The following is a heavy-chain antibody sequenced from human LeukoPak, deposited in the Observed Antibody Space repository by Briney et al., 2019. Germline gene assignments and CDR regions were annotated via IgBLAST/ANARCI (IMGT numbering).Heavy chain of an antibody. CDR2: IYDSGST. CDR3: ASLTTAEAFDI. Sequence: SETLSLTCAVYGGSFSVYYWSWTRQPPGKGLEWIGYIYDSGSTNYNPSLKSRVTISVDTSKNQFSLKLSSVTATDTAVYYCASLTTAEAFDIWGQGTMVTVSS. J-gene: IGHJ3*02. D-gene: IGHD3-22*01. V-gene: IGHV4-59*01. CDR1: GGSFSVYY.